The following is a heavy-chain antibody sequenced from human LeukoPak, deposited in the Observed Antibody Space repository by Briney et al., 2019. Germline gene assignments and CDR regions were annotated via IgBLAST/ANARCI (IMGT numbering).Heavy chain of an antibody. CDR2: ISYDGSNK. CDR1: GFTFSSYA. CDR3: AKEDVVVVVAATVFDY. J-gene: IGHJ4*02. D-gene: IGHD2-15*01. V-gene: IGHV3-30*18. Sequence: GGSLRLSCAASGFTFSSYAMGWVRQAPGKGLEWVAVISYDGSNKYYADSVKGRFTISRDNSKNTLYLQMNSLRAEDTAVYYCAKEDVVVVVAATVFDYWGQGTLVTVSS.